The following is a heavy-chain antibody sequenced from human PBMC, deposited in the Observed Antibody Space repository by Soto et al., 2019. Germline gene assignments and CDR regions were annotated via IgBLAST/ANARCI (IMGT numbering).Heavy chain of an antibody. CDR2: FNGGNGNI. D-gene: IGHD1-26*01. Sequence: QVQLVQSGAEERKPGASVKVSCKAFGYTFSTYAIHWVRRAPGQGLEWMGWFNGGNGNIKYSQKFEGRVTITSDTAATTAYLELNLLRSEDTAVYYCARGNVQGGCPDYWGQGTLGSVSS. CDR3: ARGNVQGGCPDY. J-gene: IGHJ4*02. V-gene: IGHV1-3*05. CDR1: GYTFSTYA.